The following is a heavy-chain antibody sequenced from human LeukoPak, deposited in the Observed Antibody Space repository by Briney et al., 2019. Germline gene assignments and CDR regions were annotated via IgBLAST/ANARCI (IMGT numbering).Heavy chain of an antibody. V-gene: IGHV4-38-2*01. D-gene: IGHD3-3*01. J-gene: IGHJ6*04. CDR1: GYSLSSGYY. CDR2: IYHSGST. Sequence: SETLSLTCAVSGYSLSSGYYWGWIRQPPGKGREWIGRIYHSGSTYYNPSLKSRVTISVDTSKNQFSLKLSSVTAADTAVYYCARSPPLEWFVDVWGKGTTVTVSS. CDR3: ARSPPLEWFVDV.